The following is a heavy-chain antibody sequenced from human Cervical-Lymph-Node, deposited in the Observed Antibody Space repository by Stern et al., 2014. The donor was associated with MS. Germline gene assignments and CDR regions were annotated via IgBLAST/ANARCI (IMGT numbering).Heavy chain of an antibody. CDR2: IYHSGNI. J-gene: IGHJ4*02. CDR3: ATAPYFYGSGAFG. V-gene: IGHV4-4*02. D-gene: IGHD3-10*01. Sequence: QVQLQESGPGLVKPSGTLSLTCAVSGGSISRANWWTWVRQSPGKGLEWIGQIYHSGNIKYNPSLKSQVTISIDKSKNNFSLMLTSVTAADTAVYYCATAPYFYGSGAFGWGQGILVTVSS. CDR1: GGSISRANW.